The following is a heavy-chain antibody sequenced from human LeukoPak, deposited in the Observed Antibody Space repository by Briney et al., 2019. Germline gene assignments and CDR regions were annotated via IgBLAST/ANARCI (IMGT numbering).Heavy chain of an antibody. CDR1: GFTFSSYA. CDR3: AKDSFPYYYDRSGYPYYDY. Sequence: PGGSLRLSCAASGFTFSSYAMSWVRQAPGKGREWGSAISGSGGSTYYADSVKGRFTISRDNYKNTLYLQMNSLRAADTAVYYCAKDSFPYYYDRSGYPYYDYWGQGTLVTVSS. J-gene: IGHJ4*02. D-gene: IGHD3-22*01. V-gene: IGHV3-23*01. CDR2: ISGSGGST.